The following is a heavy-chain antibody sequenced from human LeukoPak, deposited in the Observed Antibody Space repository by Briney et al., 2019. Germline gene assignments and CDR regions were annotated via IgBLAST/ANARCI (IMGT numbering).Heavy chain of an antibody. V-gene: IGHV3-23*01. CDR3: AKDRCSGGSCYYDAFDI. J-gene: IGHJ3*02. D-gene: IGHD2-15*01. CDR1: GFTFSSYA. CDR2: ISGSGGST. Sequence: GGSLRLSCAASGFTFSSYAMSWVRQAPGKGLEWVSAISGSGGSTYYADSVKGRFTISRDNSKNTLYLQMNSLRAEDTAVYYCAKDRCSGGSCYYDAFDIWGQGTMVTVSS.